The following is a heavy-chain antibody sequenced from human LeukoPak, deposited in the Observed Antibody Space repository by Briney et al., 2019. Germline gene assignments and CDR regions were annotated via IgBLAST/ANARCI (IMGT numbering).Heavy chain of an antibody. J-gene: IGHJ4*02. CDR2: INHSGST. CDR1: GGSFGGYY. Sequence: SETLSLTCAVYGGSFGGYYWSWIRQPPGKGLEWIGEINHSGSTNYNPSLKSRVTISVDTSKNQFSLKLSSVTAADTAVYYCARGLGYDSSGYPPYYFDYWGQGTLVTVSS. CDR3: ARGLGYDSSGYPPYYFDY. D-gene: IGHD3-22*01. V-gene: IGHV4-34*01.